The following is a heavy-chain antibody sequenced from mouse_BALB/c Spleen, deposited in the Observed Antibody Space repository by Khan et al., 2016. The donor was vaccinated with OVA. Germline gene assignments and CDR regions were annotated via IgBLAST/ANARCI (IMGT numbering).Heavy chain of an antibody. CDR1: GYSFTGYF. J-gene: IGHJ2*01. CDR2: INPHIGET. Sequence: VQLQQPGPELVKPGASVKISCKASGYSFTGYFMNWVMQSHGKSLEWIGRINPHIGETFYNQKFKGKAKLNVEESYSTAHMELRSLASEDSAVYYCARIYRSDFDYWCQGTTLTVSS. V-gene: IGHV1-20*02. D-gene: IGHD1-1*01. CDR3: ARIYRSDFDY.